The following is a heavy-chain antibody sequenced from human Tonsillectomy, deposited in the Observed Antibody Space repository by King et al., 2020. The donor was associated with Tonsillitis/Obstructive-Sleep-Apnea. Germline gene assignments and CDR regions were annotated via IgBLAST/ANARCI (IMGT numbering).Heavy chain of an antibody. CDR1: GYSISSDNW. J-gene: IGHJ6*03. CDR2: IYYSGST. Sequence: VQLQESGPGLVKPSDTLSLTCAVSGYSISSDNWWGWIRQPPGKGLEWLGYIYYSGSTYYNVSLKSRVTMSVDTSKNQFSLKLSSVTAVDTAVYYCARSRRYSSSLDYYYYIDVWGKGTTVTVSS. D-gene: IGHD6-6*01. V-gene: IGHV4-28*01. CDR3: ARSRRYSSSLDYYYYIDV.